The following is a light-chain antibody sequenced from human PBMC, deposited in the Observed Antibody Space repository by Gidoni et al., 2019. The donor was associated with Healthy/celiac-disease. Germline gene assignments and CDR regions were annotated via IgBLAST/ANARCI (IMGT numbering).Light chain of an antibody. V-gene: IGKV1-27*01. CDR3: QKYNSSSPWT. CDR2: AAS. J-gene: IGKJ1*01. CDR1: QGISNY. Sequence: DSQITQTLTSLSASVGDRVTITCRASQGISNYLAWYQQKPGKVPKLLIYAASTLQSGVPSRFSGSGSGTDFTLTISSLQPEDVATYYCQKYNSSSPWTFGQGTKVEIK.